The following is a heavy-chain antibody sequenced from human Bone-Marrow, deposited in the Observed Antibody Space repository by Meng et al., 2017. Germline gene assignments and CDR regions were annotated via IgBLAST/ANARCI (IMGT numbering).Heavy chain of an antibody. CDR1: GYTFTSYY. CDR2: INPSGGST. V-gene: IGHV1-46*01. CDR3: ARGATYHIVVVTAITFDYYYGMDV. D-gene: IGHD2-21*02. Sequence: ASVKVSCKASGYTFTSYYMHWVRQAPGQGLEWMGIINPSGGSTSYAQKFQGRVTMTRDTSTSTVYMELSSLRSEDTAVYYCARGATYHIVVVTAITFDYYYGMDVRGQGTTVTVSS. J-gene: IGHJ6*02.